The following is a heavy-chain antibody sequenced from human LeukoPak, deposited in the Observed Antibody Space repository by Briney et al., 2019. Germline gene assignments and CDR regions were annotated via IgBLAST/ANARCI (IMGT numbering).Heavy chain of an antibody. CDR1: GFTFSSYG. CDR2: IWYDGSNK. V-gene: IGHV3-33*01. D-gene: IGHD6-13*01. Sequence: GRSLRLSCAASGFTFSSYGMHWVRQAPGKGLEWVAVIWYDGSNKYYADSVKGRFTISRDNSKNTLYLQMNRLRAEDTAVYYCARDDPPAAGVDYWGQGTLVTVSS. J-gene: IGHJ4*02. CDR3: ARDDPPAAGVDY.